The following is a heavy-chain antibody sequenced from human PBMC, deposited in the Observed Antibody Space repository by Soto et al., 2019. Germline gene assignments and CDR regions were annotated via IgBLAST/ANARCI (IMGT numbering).Heavy chain of an antibody. CDR3: ARDFSVTRSRFDP. CDR2: ISSSSSYI. D-gene: IGHD4-17*01. V-gene: IGHV3-21*01. Sequence: GGSLRLSCAASGFTFSSYSMNWVRQAPGKGLEWVSSISSSSSYIYYADSVKGRFTISRDNAKNSLYLQMNSLRAEDTAVYYCARDFSVTRSRFDPWGQGTLVTVSS. CDR1: GFTFSSYS. J-gene: IGHJ5*02.